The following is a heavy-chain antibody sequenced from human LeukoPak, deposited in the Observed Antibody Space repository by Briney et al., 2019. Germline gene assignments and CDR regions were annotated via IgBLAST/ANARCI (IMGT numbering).Heavy chain of an antibody. J-gene: IGHJ4*02. CDR1: GGSISSYY. CDR2: IYYSGST. D-gene: IGHD6-19*01. V-gene: IGHV4-59*01. Sequence: SETLSPTCTVSGGSISSYYWSWIRQPPGKGLERIGYIYYSGSTNYNPSLKSRVTISVDTSKNQFSLKLSSVTAADTAVYYCARGQSAVAGDFDYWGQGTLVTVSS. CDR3: ARGQSAVAGDFDY.